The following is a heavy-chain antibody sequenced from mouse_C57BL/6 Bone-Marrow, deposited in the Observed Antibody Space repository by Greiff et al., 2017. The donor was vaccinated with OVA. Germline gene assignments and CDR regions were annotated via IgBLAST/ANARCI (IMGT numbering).Heavy chain of an antibody. D-gene: IGHD2-4*01. CDR1: GFTFSDYG. V-gene: IGHV5-15*01. J-gene: IGHJ4*01. CDR3: ARQDYDGNYYAMDY. Sequence: EVQGVESGGGLVQPGGSLKLSCAASGFTFSDYGMAWVRQAPRKGPEWVAFISNLAYSIYYADTVTGRFTISRENAKNTLYLEMSSLRSEDTAMYYCARQDYDGNYYAMDYWGQGTSVTVSS. CDR2: ISNLAYSI.